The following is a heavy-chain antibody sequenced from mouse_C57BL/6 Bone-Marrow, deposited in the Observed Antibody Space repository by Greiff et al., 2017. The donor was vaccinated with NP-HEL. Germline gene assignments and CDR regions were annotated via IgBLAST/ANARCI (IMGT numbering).Heavy chain of an antibody. CDR1: GYAFSSYW. V-gene: IGHV1-80*01. J-gene: IGHJ2*01. D-gene: IGHD2-4*01. CDR3: AREGVGLRRFFDY. Sequence: VQLQESGAELVKPGASVKISCKASGYAFSSYWMNWVKQRPGKGLEWIGQIYPGDGDTNYNGKFKGKATLTADKSSSTAYMQLSSLTSEDSAVYFCAREGVGLRRFFDYWGQGTTLTVSS. CDR2: IYPGDGDT.